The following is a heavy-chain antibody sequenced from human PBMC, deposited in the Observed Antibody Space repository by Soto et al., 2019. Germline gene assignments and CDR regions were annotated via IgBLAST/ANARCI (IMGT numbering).Heavy chain of an antibody. D-gene: IGHD3-3*01. CDR3: ARGVGAYYDFWSGYYLDY. V-gene: IGHV3-7*03. CDR1: GFTFSSYW. J-gene: IGHJ4*02. Sequence: GVLRLSCAASGFTFSSYWMSWVRQAPGRGLEWVANIKQDGSEKYYVDSVKGRFTISRDNAKNSLYLQMNSLRAEDTAVYYCARGVGAYYDFWSGYYLDYWGQGTLVTVSS. CDR2: IKQDGSEK.